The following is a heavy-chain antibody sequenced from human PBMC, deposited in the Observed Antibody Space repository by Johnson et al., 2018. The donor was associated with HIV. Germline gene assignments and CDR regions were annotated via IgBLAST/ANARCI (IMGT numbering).Heavy chain of an antibody. CDR3: ATLGVVIATRDAFDI. CDR2: IKRKADGGTT. Sequence: VQLVESGGDVVRPGGSLRLSCAVSGFTFTDAWMSWVRQAPGKGLEWVGRIKRKADGGTTDYAAPVKGRFSISRDDSKTTVYLQMNSLKIEDTAVYYCATLGVVIATRDAFDIWGQGTMVTVSS. D-gene: IGHD2-21*01. CDR1: GFTFTDAW. V-gene: IGHV3-15*01. J-gene: IGHJ3*02.